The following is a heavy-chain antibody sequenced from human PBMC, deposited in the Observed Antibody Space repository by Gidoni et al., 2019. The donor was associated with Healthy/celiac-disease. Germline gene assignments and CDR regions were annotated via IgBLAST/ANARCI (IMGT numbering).Heavy chain of an antibody. CDR1: GFTFSSYW. D-gene: IGHD4-4*01. Sequence: EVQLVESGGGLVQPGGSLRLSCAASGFTFSSYWMSWVRQAPGKGLEWVANIKQDGSEKYYVDSVKGRFTISRDNAKNSLYLQLNSLRAEDTAVYYCARDTGYWYFDLWGRGTLVTVSS. CDR3: ARDTGYWYFDL. CDR2: IKQDGSEK. J-gene: IGHJ2*01. V-gene: IGHV3-7*01.